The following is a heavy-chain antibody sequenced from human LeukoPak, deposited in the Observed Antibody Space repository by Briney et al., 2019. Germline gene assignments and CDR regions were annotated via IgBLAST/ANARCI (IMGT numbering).Heavy chain of an antibody. Sequence: SETLSLTCNVSGGSISSYFWTWIRQPAGRGLEWIGRIHASGTTNYNSSLKSRVSMSVDTSKNQFSLKLASVTAADTAVYFCARDGADVYGRAFDYWGQGTLVSVSS. CDR1: GGSISSYF. CDR2: IHASGTT. D-gene: IGHD3-10*01. V-gene: IGHV4-4*07. J-gene: IGHJ4*02. CDR3: ARDGADVYGRAFDY.